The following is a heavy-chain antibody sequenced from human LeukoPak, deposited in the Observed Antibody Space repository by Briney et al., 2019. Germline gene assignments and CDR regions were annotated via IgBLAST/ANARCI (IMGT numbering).Heavy chain of an antibody. CDR3: AREVWGPEY. CDR2: IKQDGSDK. D-gene: IGHD1-14*01. J-gene: IGHJ4*02. Sequence: GGSLRLSCAASGFTFTKYWMTWVRQAPGKGLEWVGSIKQDGSDKNYMDSVKGRFTISRDNTKNSVYLQMSSLRAEDTADCAREVWGPEYWGQGTLVTVSS. CDR1: GFTFTKYW. V-gene: IGHV3-7*01.